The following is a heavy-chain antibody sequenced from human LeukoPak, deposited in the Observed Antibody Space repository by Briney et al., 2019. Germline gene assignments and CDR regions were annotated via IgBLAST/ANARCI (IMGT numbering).Heavy chain of an antibody. Sequence: ASVKVSCKASGYTFTSYAMNWVRQAPGQGLEWMGWINTNTGNPTYAQGFTGWFVFSLDTSVSTAYLQISSLKAEDTAVYYCARVLKRDTAMVTQGYWGQGTLVTVSS. J-gene: IGHJ4*02. CDR3: ARVLKRDTAMVTQGY. V-gene: IGHV7-4-1*02. CDR1: GYTFTSYA. CDR2: INTNTGNP. D-gene: IGHD5-18*01.